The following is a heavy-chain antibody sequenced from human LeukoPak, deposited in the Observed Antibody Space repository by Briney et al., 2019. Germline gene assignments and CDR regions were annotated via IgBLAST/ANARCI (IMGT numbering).Heavy chain of an antibody. CDR3: ARDFSGYDYYYYYMDV. Sequence: GGSLRLSCAASGFTFSSYWMSWVRQAPGKGLEWVANIKQDGSEKYHVDSVKGRFTISRDNAKNSLYLQMNSLRAEDTAVYYCARDFSGYDYYYYYMDVWGKGTTVTVSS. J-gene: IGHJ6*03. CDR1: GFTFSSYW. D-gene: IGHD5-12*01. V-gene: IGHV3-7*01. CDR2: IKQDGSEK.